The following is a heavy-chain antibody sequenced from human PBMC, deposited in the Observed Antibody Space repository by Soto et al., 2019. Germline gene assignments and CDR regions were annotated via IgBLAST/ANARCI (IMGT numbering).Heavy chain of an antibody. D-gene: IGHD2-8*01. Sequence: ASVKVSCKASGYTFTSYGISWVRQAPGQGLEWMGWISAYNGNTNYAQKLQGRVTMTTDTSTSTAYMELRSLRSDDTAVYYCARDPDPEFLMLHIPPHFDYWGQGTLVTVSS. CDR1: GYTFTSYG. V-gene: IGHV1-18*01. CDR2: ISAYNGNT. CDR3: ARDPDPEFLMLHIPPHFDY. J-gene: IGHJ4*02.